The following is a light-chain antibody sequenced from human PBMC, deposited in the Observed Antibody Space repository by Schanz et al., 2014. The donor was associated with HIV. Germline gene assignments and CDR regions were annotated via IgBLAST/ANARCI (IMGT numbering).Light chain of an antibody. CDR2: DNN. V-gene: IGLV1-40*01. CDR1: SSNIGAGYD. J-gene: IGLJ3*02. Sequence: QSVLAQPPSVSGAPGQRVTISCTGSSSNIGAGYDVHWYQLLPGTAPTLLIFDNNNRPSGVPARFSGSKSGSSASLAISGLQADDEADYFCQSFDSSLNGVVFGGGTKVTVL. CDR3: QSFDSSLNGVV.